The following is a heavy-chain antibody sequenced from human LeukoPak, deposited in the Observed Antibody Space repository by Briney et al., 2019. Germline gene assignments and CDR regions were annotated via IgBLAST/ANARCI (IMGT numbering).Heavy chain of an antibody. CDR1: GFTFSSYW. V-gene: IGHV3-7*01. CDR3: ARGSEYTSSTNYYFDY. Sequence: GGSLRLSCTASGFTFSSYWMSWVRQAPGKGLEWVANIKQDGSEKHYVDSVKGRFTISRDNAKKSLFLHMNSLRVEDTAVYYCARGSEYTSSTNYYFDYWGQGTLVTVSS. D-gene: IGHD6-6*01. J-gene: IGHJ4*02. CDR2: IKQDGSEK.